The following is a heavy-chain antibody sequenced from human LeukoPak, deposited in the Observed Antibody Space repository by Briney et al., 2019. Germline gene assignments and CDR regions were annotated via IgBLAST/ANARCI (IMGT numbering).Heavy chain of an antibody. V-gene: IGHV1-18*01. CDR2: ISAYNGNT. D-gene: IGHD3-22*01. CDR3: ARGTYYYDSSGYPLDY. Sequence: ASVKVSCKASGYTFTSYGISWVRQAPGQGLEWMGWISAYNGNTNYAQKLQGRVTMTTDTSTSTAYVELRSLRSDDTAVYYGARGTYYYDSSGYPLDYWGQGTLVTVSS. CDR1: GYTFTSYG. J-gene: IGHJ4*02.